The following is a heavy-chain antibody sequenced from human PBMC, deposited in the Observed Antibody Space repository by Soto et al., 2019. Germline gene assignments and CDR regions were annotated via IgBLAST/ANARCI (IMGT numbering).Heavy chain of an antibody. CDR2: IYYSGST. CDR3: TRGLSNPGWFDP. CDR1: GGSISSGGYY. D-gene: IGHD4-4*01. J-gene: IGHJ5*02. V-gene: IGHV4-31*03. Sequence: QVQLQESGPGLVKPSQTLSLTCTVSGGSISSGGYYWSWIRRHPGKGLEWIGYIYYSGSTYYIPPLKSRVTISVDTSKNQFSLKLSSVTAADTAVYYCTRGLSNPGWFDPWGQGTLVTVSS.